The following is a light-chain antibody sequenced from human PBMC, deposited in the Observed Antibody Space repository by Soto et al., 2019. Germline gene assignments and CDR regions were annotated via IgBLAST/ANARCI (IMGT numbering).Light chain of an antibody. CDR3: QQYGTSPPT. Sequence: IVLTQSPGTLSLSPGERATLSCRASQSVSSSYLAWYQQKPDQAPRLLIYGASSRATGIPDRFSGSGSGTDFTLTISRLEPEDFAVYNCQQYGTSPPTFGQGTKVEIK. CDR1: QSVSSSY. CDR2: GAS. V-gene: IGKV3-20*01. J-gene: IGKJ1*01.